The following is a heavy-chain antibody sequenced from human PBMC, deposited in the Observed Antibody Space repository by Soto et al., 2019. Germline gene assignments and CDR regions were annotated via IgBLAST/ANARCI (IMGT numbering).Heavy chain of an antibody. CDR2: ISYDGSNK. Sequence: QVQLVESGGGVVQPGRSLRLSCAASGFTFSSYGMHWVRQAPGKGLEWVAVISYDGSNKYYADSVKGRFTISRDNSKNTLYLQMNSLRAEDTAVYYCAKTTTTVTLLDGMDVWGQGTTVTVSS. D-gene: IGHD4-17*01. CDR3: AKTTTTVTLLDGMDV. V-gene: IGHV3-30*18. J-gene: IGHJ6*02. CDR1: GFTFSSYG.